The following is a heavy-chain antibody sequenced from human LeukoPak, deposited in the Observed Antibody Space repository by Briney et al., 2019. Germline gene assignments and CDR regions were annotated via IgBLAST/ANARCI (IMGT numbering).Heavy chain of an antibody. CDR3: ARRNPYYGSGSYYYYMDV. CDR1: GGSISSSSYY. CDR2: IYYSGST. D-gene: IGHD3-10*01. Sequence: SETLSLTCTVSGGSISSSSYYWGWIRQPPGKGLEWIGSIYYSGSTYYNPSLKSRVTISVDTSKNQFSLKLSSVTAADTAVYYCARRNPYYGSGSYYYYMDVWGKGTTVTVSS. J-gene: IGHJ6*03. V-gene: IGHV4-39*01.